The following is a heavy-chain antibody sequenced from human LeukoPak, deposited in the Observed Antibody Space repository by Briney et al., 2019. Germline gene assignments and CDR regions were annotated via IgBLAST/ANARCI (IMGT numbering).Heavy chain of an antibody. Sequence: GGSLRLSCAASGFAFSVYAMSWLRQPPGKGLEWVSTINANSGTTSYAASVRGRFTISRDNSKNTLYLQLNTLRAEDTAVYYCARTYYYDSSAPDAFDIWGQGTMVTVSS. CDR1: GFAFSVYA. J-gene: IGHJ3*02. CDR2: INANSGTT. CDR3: ARTYYYDSSAPDAFDI. V-gene: IGHV3-23*01. D-gene: IGHD3-22*01.